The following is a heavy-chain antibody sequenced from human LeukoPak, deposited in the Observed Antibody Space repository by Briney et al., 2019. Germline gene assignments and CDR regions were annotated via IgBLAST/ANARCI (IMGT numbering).Heavy chain of an antibody. CDR3: AKDRWDGYNQYYFDY. CDR1: GFTFSGYA. D-gene: IGHD5-24*01. J-gene: IGHJ4*02. CDR2: ISGSGGST. Sequence: GGSLRLSCAASGFTFSGYAMHWVRQAPGKGLEWVSAISGSGGSTYYADSVKGRFTISRDNSKNTLYLQMNTLRAEDTAVYYCAKDRWDGYNQYYFDYWGQGTLVTVSS. V-gene: IGHV3-23*01.